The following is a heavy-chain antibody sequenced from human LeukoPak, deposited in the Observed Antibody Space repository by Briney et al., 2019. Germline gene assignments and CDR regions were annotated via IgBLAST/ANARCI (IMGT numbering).Heavy chain of an antibody. J-gene: IGHJ6*02. V-gene: IGHV3-74*01. CDR2: IDSDGSST. CDR3: AREARYGMDV. CDR1: GFTFSSYW. Sequence: AGGSLRLSWAAPGFTFSSYWMHWVRQAPGKGLVWVSRIDSDGSSTSYADSVKGRFTISRDNAKNTLYLQVNSLRAEDTAVYHYAREARYGMDVWGQGTTVTVSS.